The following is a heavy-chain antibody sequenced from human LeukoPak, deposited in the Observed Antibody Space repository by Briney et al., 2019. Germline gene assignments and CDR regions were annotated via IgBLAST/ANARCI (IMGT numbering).Heavy chain of an antibody. Sequence: GGPLRLSCAAAGFTFTDCTMNGVRQASGEGLEWVGRIRRRANTYVTAYAAAVKGRFTISRDDANNTAYRQMNSLNSGHTAMYYCTYEEMVTITPWGQGTLVIVSS. V-gene: IGHV3-73*01. CDR2: IRRRANTYVT. CDR3: TYEEMVTITP. J-gene: IGHJ5*02. CDR1: GFTFTDCT. D-gene: IGHD5-24*01.